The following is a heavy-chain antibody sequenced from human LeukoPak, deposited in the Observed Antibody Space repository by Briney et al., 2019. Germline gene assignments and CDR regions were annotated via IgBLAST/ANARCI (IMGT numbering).Heavy chain of an antibody. CDR3: AKGYSSGSSELDY. V-gene: IGHV3-9*01. J-gene: IGHJ4*02. D-gene: IGHD6-19*01. Sequence: PGRSLRLSCAASGFTFDDYAMHWVRQAPGKGLEWVSGISWNSGSIGYADSVKGRFTISRDNAKNSLYLQMNSLRAEDTALYYCAKGYSSGSSELDYWGQGTLVTVSS. CDR2: ISWNSGSI. CDR1: GFTFDDYA.